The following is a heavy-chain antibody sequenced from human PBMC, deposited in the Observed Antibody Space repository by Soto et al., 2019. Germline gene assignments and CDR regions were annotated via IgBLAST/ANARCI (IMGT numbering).Heavy chain of an antibody. J-gene: IGHJ6*02. CDR3: ARRGYCSSTSCSRGNYYYGMDV. CDR2: IYYSGST. D-gene: IGHD2-2*01. CDR1: GGSVSSGSYY. V-gene: IGHV4-61*01. Sequence: QVQLQESGPGLVKPSETLSLTCTVSGGSVSSGSYYWSWIRQPPGKGLEWIGYIYYSGSTNYNPSLKSRVTISVDTSKNLFSLKLSSVTAADTAVYYCARRGYCSSTSCSRGNYYYGMDVWGQGTTVTVSS.